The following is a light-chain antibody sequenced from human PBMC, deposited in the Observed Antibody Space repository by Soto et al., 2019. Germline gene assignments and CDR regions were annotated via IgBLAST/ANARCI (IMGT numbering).Light chain of an antibody. CDR3: QQYGSSPKT. Sequence: ELVLTQSPDTLSLSPGERATLSCRTSQSVSSSYLAWYQQKPGQAPRLLIYGASSRATGIPDRFSGSGSGTDFTLTISRLEPEDFAVYSCQQYGSSPKTFGQGTKREIK. CDR1: QSVSSSY. CDR2: GAS. V-gene: IGKV3-20*01. J-gene: IGKJ2*01.